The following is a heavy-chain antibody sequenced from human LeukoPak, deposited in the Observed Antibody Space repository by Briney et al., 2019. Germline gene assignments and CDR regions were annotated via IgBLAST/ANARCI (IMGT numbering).Heavy chain of an antibody. CDR2: ISSSSSTI. J-gene: IGHJ4*02. D-gene: IGHD3-10*01. Sequence: AGGSLRLSCAASGFTFSSYSMNWVRQAPGKGLEWVSYISSSSSTIFYADSVKGRFTISRDNANNSLYLQMNSLRDEDTAVYYCARGIYGSGTYYPYNYWGQGTLVTVSS. CDR1: GFTFSSYS. CDR3: ARGIYGSGTYYPYNY. V-gene: IGHV3-48*02.